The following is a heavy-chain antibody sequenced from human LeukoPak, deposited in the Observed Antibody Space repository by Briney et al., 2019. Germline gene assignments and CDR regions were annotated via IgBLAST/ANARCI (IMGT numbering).Heavy chain of an antibody. CDR2: ISSSGSTI. J-gene: IGHJ3*02. V-gene: IGHV3-48*03. CDR1: GFTFSSYE. CDR3: ARGNDAFDI. Sequence: PGGSLRLSCAASGFTFSSYEMNWVRQAPGKGLEWVSYISSSGSTIYYADSVKGRFTISRDNAKNSLYPQMNSLRAEDTAVYYCARGNDAFDIWGQGTMVTVSS.